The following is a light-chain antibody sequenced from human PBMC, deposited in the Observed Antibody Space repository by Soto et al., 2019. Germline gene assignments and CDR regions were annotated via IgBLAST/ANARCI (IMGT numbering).Light chain of an antibody. CDR3: HQYNSWPRGT. J-gene: IGKJ3*01. Sequence: EIVLTQSPVTLSLSPGDRATLSCRPSQSVSSFLAWYQQKPGQPPRLLIYDVSNRAAGIPARFSGSGSGTDVTLTISSLEPEDFAVYYCHQYNSWPRGTFGPGTKVEIK. CDR1: QSVSSF. V-gene: IGKV3-11*01. CDR2: DVS.